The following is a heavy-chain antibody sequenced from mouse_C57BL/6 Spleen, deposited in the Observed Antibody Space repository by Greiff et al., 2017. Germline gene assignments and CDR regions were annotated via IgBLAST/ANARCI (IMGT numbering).Heavy chain of an antibody. J-gene: IGHJ1*03. CDR2: IDPENGGT. Sequence: QVQLLQSGAELVRPGASVTLSCKASGYTFTDYEMHWVKQTPVHGLAWIGAIDPENGGTSYNPKFKGKAILTADKTSSTAYMVIRSLTSEDSAVYYCTRYGSSLWYFDVWGTGTTVTVSS. CDR1: GYTFTDYE. V-gene: IGHV1-15*01. D-gene: IGHD1-1*01. CDR3: TRYGSSLWYFDV.